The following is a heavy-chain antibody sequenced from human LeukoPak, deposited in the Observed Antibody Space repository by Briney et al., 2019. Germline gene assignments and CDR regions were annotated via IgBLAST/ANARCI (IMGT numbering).Heavy chain of an antibody. J-gene: IGHJ6*02. CDR2: INHSGST. V-gene: IGHV4-34*01. CDR3: ARGRRSSPYGPGRNYYYYYGMDV. CDR1: GGSFSGYY. D-gene: IGHD3-10*01. Sequence: SETLSLTCAVYGGSFSGYYWSWIRQPPGKGLEWIWEINHSGSTNYNPSLKSRVTISVDTSKKQFSLKLSSVTAADTAVYYCARGRRSSPYGPGRNYYYYYGMDVWGQGTTVTVSS.